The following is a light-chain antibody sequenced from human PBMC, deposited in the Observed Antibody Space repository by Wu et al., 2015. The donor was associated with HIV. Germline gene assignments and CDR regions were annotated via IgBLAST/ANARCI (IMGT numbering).Light chain of an antibody. CDR2: AAS. Sequence: DIQMTQSPSSLSASIGDRVTITCRASQSVNNFLNWYQQKPGKAPNLLIYAASNLQSGAPSRFSGSGSGTDFTLTINSLQPEDFATYFCQETSSIPPAFGQGTRVDNK. V-gene: IGKV1-39*01. J-gene: IGKJ5*01. CDR3: QETSSIPPA. CDR1: QSVNNF.